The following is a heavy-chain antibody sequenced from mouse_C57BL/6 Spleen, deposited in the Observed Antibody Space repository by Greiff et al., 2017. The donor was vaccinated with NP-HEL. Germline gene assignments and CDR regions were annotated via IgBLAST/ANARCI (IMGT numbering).Heavy chain of an antibody. CDR1: GYTFTSYG. CDR2: IYPRSGNT. D-gene: IGHD1-1*01. CDR3: AREDFITTVVADY. V-gene: IGHV1-81*01. J-gene: IGHJ2*01. Sequence: QVQLQQSGAELARPGASVKLSCKASGYTFTSYGISWVKQRTGQGLEWIGEIYPRSGNTYYNEKFKGKATLTADKSSSTAYMELRSLTSEDSAVYFCAREDFITTVVADYWGQGTTLTVSS.